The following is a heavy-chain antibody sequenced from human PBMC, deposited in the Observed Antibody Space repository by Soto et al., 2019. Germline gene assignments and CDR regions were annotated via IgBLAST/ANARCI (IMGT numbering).Heavy chain of an antibody. V-gene: IGHV1-2*02. Sequence: GASVKVACQPSGSIFTDHLIHWVRQSPEQGLQWVGWVHPDSGGTNVAQAFQDRVTMTADTSITTAYMDLSRMRPDDTAIFYCARGAQGFFPVSGIYFYFDHWGQGTPVTVSS. CDR3: ARGAQGFFPVSGIYFYFDH. D-gene: IGHD3-22*01. CDR2: VHPDSGGT. J-gene: IGHJ4*02. CDR1: GSIFTDHL.